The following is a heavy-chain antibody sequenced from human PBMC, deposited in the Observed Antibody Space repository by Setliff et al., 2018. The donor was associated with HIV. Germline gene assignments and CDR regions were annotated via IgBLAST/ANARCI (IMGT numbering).Heavy chain of an antibody. J-gene: IGHJ3*02. CDR1: GFTFDDFG. CDR3: ARNTDVDSVYRPFHI. V-gene: IGHV3-20*04. D-gene: IGHD1-26*01. CDR2: INWNGGST. Sequence: GGSLRLSCAASGFTFDDFGMSWVRQGPGKGLEWVSSINWNGGSTGYADSVKGRFTISRDNAKNSLYLQMNSLRAEDTAVYYCARNTDVDSVYRPFHIWGQGTMVT.